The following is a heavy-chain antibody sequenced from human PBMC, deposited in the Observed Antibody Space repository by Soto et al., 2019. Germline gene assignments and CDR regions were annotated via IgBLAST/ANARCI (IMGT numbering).Heavy chain of an antibody. J-gene: IGHJ4*02. Sequence: QVQLVESGGGVVQPGRSLRLSCVASVFKFTDYGLNWVRQTPGKGLEWVAISWFDGSIAYYAESVKGRFTISRDDSRNTVYLHMNSLRGEDTAMYYCARDGARIDSSGKFDYWGQGTQVTVSS. D-gene: IGHD3-22*01. CDR1: VFKFTDYG. CDR2: SWFDGSIA. CDR3: ARDGARIDSSGKFDY. V-gene: IGHV3-33*01.